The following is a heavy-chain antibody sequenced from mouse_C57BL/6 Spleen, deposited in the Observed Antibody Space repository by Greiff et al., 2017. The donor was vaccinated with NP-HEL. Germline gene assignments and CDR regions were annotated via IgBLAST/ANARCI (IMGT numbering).Heavy chain of an antibody. D-gene: IGHD1-1*01. CDR3: AREGGITTGRYFDV. CDR1: GYTFTSYW. V-gene: IGHV1-59*01. CDR2: IDPSDSYT. J-gene: IGHJ1*03. Sequence: QVQLQQPGAELVRPGTSVKLSCKASGYTFTSYWMHWVKQRPGQGLEWIGVIDPSDSYTNYNQKFKGKATLTVDTSSSTAYMQLSSLTSEDSAVYYCAREGGITTGRYFDVWGTGTTVTVSS.